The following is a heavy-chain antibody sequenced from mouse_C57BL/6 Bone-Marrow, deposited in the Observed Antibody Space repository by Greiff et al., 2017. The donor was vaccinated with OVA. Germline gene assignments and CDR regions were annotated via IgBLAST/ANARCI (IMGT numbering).Heavy chain of an antibody. CDR2: INPNNGGT. Sequence: EVQLQQSGPELVKPGASVKISCKASGYTFTDYYMNWVKQSHGKSLEWIGDINPNNGGTSYNQKFKGKATLTVDKSSSTAYMELRSRTSEDSAVYYCARRGAYYSNLSYAMDYWGQGTSVTVSS. CDR3: ARRGAYYSNLSYAMDY. CDR1: GYTFTDYY. J-gene: IGHJ4*01. V-gene: IGHV1-26*01. D-gene: IGHD2-5*01.